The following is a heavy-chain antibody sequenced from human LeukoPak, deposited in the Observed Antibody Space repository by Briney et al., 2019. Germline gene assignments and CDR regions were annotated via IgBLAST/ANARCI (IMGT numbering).Heavy chain of an antibody. CDR1: GGSISSSSYY. CDR2: IYYSGST. CDR3: ARVVIRYYYYMDV. Sequence: SETLSLTCTVSGGSISSSSYYWGWIRQPSGKGLEWVGCIYYSGSTYYNPSLKSRVTISVDTSKNQFSLKLSSVTAADTAVYYCARVVIRYYYYMDVWGKGTTVTVSS. D-gene: IGHD3-22*01. V-gene: IGHV4-39*07. J-gene: IGHJ6*03.